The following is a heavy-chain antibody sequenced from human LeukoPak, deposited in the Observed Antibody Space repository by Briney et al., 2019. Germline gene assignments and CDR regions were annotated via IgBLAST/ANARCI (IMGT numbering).Heavy chain of an antibody. CDR3: ARAVDSSGWPSDY. J-gene: IGHJ4*02. V-gene: IGHV1-69*04. CDR1: GGTFSSYA. D-gene: IGHD6-19*01. CDR2: IIPILGIA. Sequence: ASVKVSCKASGGTFSSYAISWVRQAPGQGLEWMGRIIPILGIANYAQKFQGRVTITADKSTSTAYMELSSLRSEDTAVYYCARAVDSSGWPSDYWGQGTLVTVSS.